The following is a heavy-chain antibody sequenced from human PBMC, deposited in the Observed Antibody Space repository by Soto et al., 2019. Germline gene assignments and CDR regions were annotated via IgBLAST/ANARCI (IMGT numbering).Heavy chain of an antibody. J-gene: IGHJ4*02. CDR1: GFTFFSHW. CDR3: ARFGTSYDTSGFLY. V-gene: IGHV3-74*01. Sequence: WGSLRLSCAASGFTFFSHWIHWVRQSPGKGLVYVSRISSGGTTTNYAESVKGRFTISRDNARNTLYLQMNSLRVEDTAVYYCARFGTSYDTSGFLYWGQGTPVTVSS. D-gene: IGHD3-22*01. CDR2: ISSGGTTT.